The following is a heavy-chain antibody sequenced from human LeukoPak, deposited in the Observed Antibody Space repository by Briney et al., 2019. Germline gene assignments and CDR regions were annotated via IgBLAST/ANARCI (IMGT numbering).Heavy chain of an antibody. CDR3: AKWGYSSSWYPTFFDY. CDR1: GFTFSSYA. D-gene: IGHD6-13*01. Sequence: PGGSLRLTCAASGFTFSSYAMSWVRQAPGKGLEWVSAISGSGGSTYYADSVKGRFTISRDNSKNTLYLQMNSLRAEDTAVYYCAKWGYSSSWYPTFFDYWGQGTLVTVSS. J-gene: IGHJ4*02. CDR2: ISGSGGST. V-gene: IGHV3-23*01.